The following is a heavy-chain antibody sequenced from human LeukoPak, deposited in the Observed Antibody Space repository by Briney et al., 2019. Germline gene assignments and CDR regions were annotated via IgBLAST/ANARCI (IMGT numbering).Heavy chain of an antibody. V-gene: IGHV4-34*01. J-gene: IGHJ3*02. CDR3: AREGDPIVVVPAAIAAFDI. D-gene: IGHD2-2*01. CDR2: INHIVST. CDR1: GGSFSGYY. Sequence: SETLSLTCAVYGGSFSGYYWSGIRQPPGKGLEWIWQINHIVSTNYNRSLKSRVTISVDTSKNQFSLKLSSVTAADTAVYYCAREGDPIVVVPAAIAAFDIWGQGTMVTVSS.